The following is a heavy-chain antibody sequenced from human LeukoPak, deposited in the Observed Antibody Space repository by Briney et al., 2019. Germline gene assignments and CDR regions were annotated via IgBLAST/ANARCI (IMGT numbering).Heavy chain of an antibody. V-gene: IGHV3-48*01. J-gene: IGHJ4*02. CDR1: GFIFKSYY. D-gene: IGHD5-12*01. CDR2: ISSSGTSI. CDR3: ARSTGGYDGLFDY. Sequence: GGSLRLSCAASGFIFKSYYMNWVRQAPGKGLEWVSLISSSGTSIYYTDSVKGRSTISRDNAQNSLYLQMNSLRAEDTAEYYCARSTGGYDGLFDYWGQGTLVTVSS.